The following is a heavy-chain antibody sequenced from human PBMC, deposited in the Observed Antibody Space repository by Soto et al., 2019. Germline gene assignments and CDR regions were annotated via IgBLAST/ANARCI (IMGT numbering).Heavy chain of an antibody. Sequence: ASVKVSCKVSGYSFINYGISWVRQAPGQGLERMGGITTYNGKANYAQKFQGRVTMTTDTSTSIAYMELRSLRSDDTAVYYCARDRDSSGSLSGYWGQGTLVTVSS. CDR1: GYSFINYG. CDR2: ITTYNGKA. D-gene: IGHD3-22*01. V-gene: IGHV1-18*01. J-gene: IGHJ4*02. CDR3: ARDRDSSGSLSGY.